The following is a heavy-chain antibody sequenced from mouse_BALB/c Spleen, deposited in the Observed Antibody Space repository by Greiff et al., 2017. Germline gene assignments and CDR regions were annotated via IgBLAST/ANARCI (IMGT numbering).Heavy chain of an antibody. CDR1: GFTFSSFG. Sequence: EVMLVESGGGLVQPGGSRKLSCAASGFTFSSFGMHWVRQAPEKGLEWVAYISSGSSTIYYADTVKGRFTISRDNPKNTLFLQMTSLRSEDTAMYYCARQYGNYWFAYWGQGTLVTVSA. D-gene: IGHD2-10*02. V-gene: IGHV5-17*02. J-gene: IGHJ3*01. CDR2: ISSGSSTI. CDR3: ARQYGNYWFAY.